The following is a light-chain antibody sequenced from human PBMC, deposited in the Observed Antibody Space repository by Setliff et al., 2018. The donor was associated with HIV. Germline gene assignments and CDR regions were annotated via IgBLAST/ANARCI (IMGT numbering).Light chain of an antibody. CDR3: QHYSTLPLT. CDR2: WAS. V-gene: IGKV4-1*01. Sequence: DIVMTQSPDSLAVSLGERATINCKSSQSVLYSSNNKNYLAWYQQKPGQPPKLLIYWASTRESGVPDRFSGGGSGTDFTLTISNLQAEDVAVYYCQHYSTLPLTFGGGTKV. CDR1: QSVLYSSNNKNY. J-gene: IGKJ4*01.